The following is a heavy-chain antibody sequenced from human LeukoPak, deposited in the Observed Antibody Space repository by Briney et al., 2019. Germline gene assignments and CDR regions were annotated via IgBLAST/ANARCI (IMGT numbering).Heavy chain of an antibody. CDR1: GFTFSSYA. D-gene: IGHD5-18*01. CDR3: ARTKHGYSYGNDY. Sequence: GGSLRLSCAASGFTFSSYAMSWVRQAPGKGLEWVSAISGSGGSTYYADSVKGRFTISRGNSKNTLYLQMNSLRAEDTAVYYCARTKHGYSYGNDYWGQGTLVTVSS. CDR2: ISGSGGST. J-gene: IGHJ4*02. V-gene: IGHV3-23*01.